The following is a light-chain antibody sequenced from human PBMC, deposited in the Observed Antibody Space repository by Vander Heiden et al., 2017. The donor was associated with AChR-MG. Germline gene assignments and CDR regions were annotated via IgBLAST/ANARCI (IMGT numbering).Light chain of an antibody. V-gene: IGKV1-5*03. J-gene: IGKJ4*01. Sequence: DIQLTQSPSTLSAPVGDRVTITCRASEKISDWLAWYQQKAGKAPKLLIQKASSLENGVPSRFSGSGSGTEFTLTISSLQPEDVAIYYCQQYSRFLTFGGGTKVEIK. CDR2: KAS. CDR1: EKISDW. CDR3: QQYSRFLT.